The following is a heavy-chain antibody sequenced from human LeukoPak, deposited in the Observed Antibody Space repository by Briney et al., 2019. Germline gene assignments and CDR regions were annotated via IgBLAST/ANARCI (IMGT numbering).Heavy chain of an antibody. Sequence: GGSLRLSRAASGFTFSSYAMSWVRQAPGKGLEWVSAISGSGDSTYYADSVKGRFTISRDNSKNTLYLQMNSLRAEDTAVYYCANRYSGSWYPNYYYGMDVWGQGTTVTVSS. J-gene: IGHJ6*02. CDR1: GFTFSSYA. D-gene: IGHD6-13*01. CDR3: ANRYSGSWYPNYYYGMDV. V-gene: IGHV3-23*01. CDR2: ISGSGDST.